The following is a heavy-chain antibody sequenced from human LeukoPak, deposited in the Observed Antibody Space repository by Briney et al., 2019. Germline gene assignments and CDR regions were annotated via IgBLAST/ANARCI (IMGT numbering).Heavy chain of an antibody. CDR2: TSSSGRTI. J-gene: IGHJ4*02. CDR1: GFTFSSYE. Sequence: GGSLRLSCAASGFTFSSYEMNWVRQAPGKGLEWVSFTSSSGRTIYYAGSVKGRFTISRDNAKNSLYLQMNSLRAEDTAVYYCASSSALDYWGQGTLVTVSS. CDR3: ASSSALDY. D-gene: IGHD6-19*01. V-gene: IGHV3-48*03.